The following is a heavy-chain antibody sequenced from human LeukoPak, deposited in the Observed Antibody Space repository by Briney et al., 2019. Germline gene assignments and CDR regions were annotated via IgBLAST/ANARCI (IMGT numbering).Heavy chain of an antibody. J-gene: IGHJ5*02. CDR3: ARHVLYSYGPQWWFDP. CDR2: IDASDSYT. Sequence: GESLKISCKGSGYSFTNYRISWVRHMPGRGLEWMGWIDASDSYTNYSPSFQGHVTISADKSSSTAYLQWSSPKASDTAIYYCARHVLYSYGPQWWFDPWGQGTLVTVSS. V-gene: IGHV5-10-1*01. D-gene: IGHD5-18*01. CDR1: GYSFTNYR.